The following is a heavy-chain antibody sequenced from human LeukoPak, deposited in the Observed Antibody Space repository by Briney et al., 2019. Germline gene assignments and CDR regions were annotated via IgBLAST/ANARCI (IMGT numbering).Heavy chain of an antibody. CDR1: GYTFTSYD. CDR3: ARVGWLAKLLVY. Sequence: ASVKVSCKASGYTFTSYDINWVRQATGQGLEWMGWMNPNSGNTGYAQKFQGRVTVTRNTSISTAYMELSSLRSEDTAVYYCARVGWLAKLLVYWGQGTLVTVSS. J-gene: IGHJ4*02. V-gene: IGHV1-8*01. D-gene: IGHD6-19*01. CDR2: MNPNSGNT.